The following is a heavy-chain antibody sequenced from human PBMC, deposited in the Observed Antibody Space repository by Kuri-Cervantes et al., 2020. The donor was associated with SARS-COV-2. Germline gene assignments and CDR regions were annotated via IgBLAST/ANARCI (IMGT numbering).Heavy chain of an antibody. D-gene: IGHD3-22*01. V-gene: IGHV3-30*02. CDR1: GFTFSSYG. CDR2: IRYDGSNK. CDR3: ASSYDSLTLKVYFDY. J-gene: IGHJ4*02. Sequence: GESLKISCAASGFTFSSYGMHWVRQAPGKGLEWVAFIRYDGSNKYYADSVKGRFTISRDNAKNSLYLQMNSLRAEDTALYYCASSYDSLTLKVYFDYWGQGTLVTVSS.